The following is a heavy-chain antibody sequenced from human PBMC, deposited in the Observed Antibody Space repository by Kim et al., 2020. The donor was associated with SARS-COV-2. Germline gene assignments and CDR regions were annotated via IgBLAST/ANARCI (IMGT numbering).Heavy chain of an antibody. CDR2: IYYSGST. J-gene: IGHJ4*02. D-gene: IGHD5-18*01. CDR3: ARHEGGSYPGRHLDY. CDR1: GGSISSSSYY. V-gene: IGHV4-39*01. Sequence: SETLSLTCTVSGGSISSSSYYWGWIRQPPGKGLEWIGSIYYSGSTYYNPSLKSRVTISVDTSKNQFSLKLSSVTAADTAVYYCARHEGGSYPGRHLDYWGQGTLVTVSS.